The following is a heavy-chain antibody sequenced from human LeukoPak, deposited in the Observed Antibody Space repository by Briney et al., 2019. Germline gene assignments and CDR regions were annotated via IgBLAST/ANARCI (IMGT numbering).Heavy chain of an antibody. CDR3: ASNHLGYSYGYAY. V-gene: IGHV5-51*01. CDR2: IYPGDSDT. CDR1: GYSFTSYW. J-gene: IGHJ4*02. D-gene: IGHD5-18*01. Sequence: GESLKISCKGSGYSFTSYWIGWVRQMPGKGLEWMGIIYPGDSDTRYSPPFQGQVTISADKSISTAYLQWSSLKASDTAMYYCASNHLGYSYGYAYWGQGTLVTVSS.